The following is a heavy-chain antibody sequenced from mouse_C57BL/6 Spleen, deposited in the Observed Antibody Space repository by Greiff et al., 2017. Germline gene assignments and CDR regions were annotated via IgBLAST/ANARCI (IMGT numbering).Heavy chain of an antibody. CDR3: ERVRLPEHFDL. CDR2: INPSSGYT. Sequence: QVPLQQSGAELARPVASLKMSCKASGYTFNSYTLHWVKQMPGQGLEWIGYINPSSGYTKYNQKFKDKSTLTTYKSSSTAYMQLSSLTSENYAVYYCERVRLPEHFDLWGTGTTVTVAS. J-gene: IGHJ1*03. V-gene: IGHV1-4*01. CDR1: GYTFNSYT.